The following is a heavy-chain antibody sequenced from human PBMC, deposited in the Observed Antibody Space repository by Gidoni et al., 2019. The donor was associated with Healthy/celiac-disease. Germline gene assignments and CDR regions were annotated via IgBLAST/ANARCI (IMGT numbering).Heavy chain of an antibody. J-gene: IGHJ6*02. CDR3: ARDWNYYDSSGYSSYYYGMDV. CDR1: GYSFTSYW. D-gene: IGHD3-22*01. Sequence: EVQLVQSGAEVKKPGESLKISGKGSGYSFTSYWIGWVRQMPGNGLEWLGIIYPGDSDTRYSPSFQGQVTISADKSISTAYLQWSSLKASDTAMYYCARDWNYYDSSGYSSYYYGMDVWGQGTTVTVSS. CDR2: IYPGDSDT. V-gene: IGHV5-51*01.